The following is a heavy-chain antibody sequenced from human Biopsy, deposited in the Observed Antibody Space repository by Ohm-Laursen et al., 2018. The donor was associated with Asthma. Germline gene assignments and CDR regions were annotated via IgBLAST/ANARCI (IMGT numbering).Heavy chain of an antibody. CDR1: GYTFNSAG. CDR3: ARAVDYSHYYGIDV. J-gene: IGHJ6*02. CDR2: ISVYNGNT. D-gene: IGHD3-10*01. Sequence: SSVKASCNTSGYTFNSAGITWVRQAPGQGLEWMGWISVYNGNTKVAQKLQDRVTMITDTSTSTAYMELRSLRSDDTAVYFCARAVDYSHYYGIDVWGQGTTVTVS. V-gene: IGHV1-18*01.